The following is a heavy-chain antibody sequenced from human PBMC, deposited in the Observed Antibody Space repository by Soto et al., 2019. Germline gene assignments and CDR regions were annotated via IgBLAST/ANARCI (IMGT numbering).Heavy chain of an antibody. V-gene: IGHV4-31*03. CDR3: ARLNGYCISTNCHGYYGMDV. CDR1: GGPISSGGYY. Sequence: SETLSLTCTVSGGPISSGGYYWSWIRQHPGKGLEWIGYIFYSGNTHYNPSLKSRVTISVDTSKNEFSLRLGSVTAADTAVYYCARLNGYCISTNCHGYYGMDVWGQGTPVTVSS. CDR2: IFYSGNT. D-gene: IGHD2-2*03. J-gene: IGHJ6*02.